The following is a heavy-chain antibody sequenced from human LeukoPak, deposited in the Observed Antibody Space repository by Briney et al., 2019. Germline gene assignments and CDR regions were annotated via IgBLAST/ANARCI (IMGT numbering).Heavy chain of an antibody. D-gene: IGHD2-2*01. CDR1: GGSFSGYY. CDR2: INHSGST. CDR3: ATRYCSSTSCYSYYMDV. Sequence: ASETLSLTCAVYGGSFSGYYWSWIRQPPGKGLEWIGEINHSGSTNYNPSLKSRVTISVDTSKNQFSLKLSSVTAADTAVYYCATRYCSSTSCYSYYMDVWGKGTTVTVSS. V-gene: IGHV4-34*01. J-gene: IGHJ6*03.